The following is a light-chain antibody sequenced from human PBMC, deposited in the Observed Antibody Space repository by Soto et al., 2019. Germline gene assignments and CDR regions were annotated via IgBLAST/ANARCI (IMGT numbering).Light chain of an antibody. V-gene: IGLV2-23*02. CDR2: EVS. CDR3: CSYAGSSTYV. CDR1: SSDVGSYNL. Sequence: QSVLTQPASVSGSPGQSITISCTGTSSDVGSYNLVSWYQQHPGKAPKLMIYEVSKRPSGVSNRFSGSKSGNTASLTISGLQAEDEADYYCCSYAGSSTYVFGNGGKVTVL. J-gene: IGLJ1*01.